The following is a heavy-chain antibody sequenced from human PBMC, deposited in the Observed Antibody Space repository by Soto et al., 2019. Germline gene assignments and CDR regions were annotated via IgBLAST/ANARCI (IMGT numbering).Heavy chain of an antibody. V-gene: IGHV3-64*01. J-gene: IGHJ4*02. Sequence: GGSLRLSCAASGFTFSSYAMHWVRQAPGKGLEYVSAISSNGGSTYYANSVKGRFTISRDNSKNTLYLQMGSLRAEDMAVYYCARGGGRYCSGGSCYSLFYWGQGTLVTVSS. CDR3: ARGGGRYCSGGSCYSLFY. CDR2: ISSNGGST. CDR1: GFTFSSYA. D-gene: IGHD2-15*01.